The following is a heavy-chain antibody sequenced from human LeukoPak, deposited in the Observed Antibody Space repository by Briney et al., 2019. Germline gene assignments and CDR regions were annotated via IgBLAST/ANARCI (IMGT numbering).Heavy chain of an antibody. Sequence: SVKVSCKASGGTFSSYAISWVRQAPGQGREWMGGIIPIFGTANYAQKFQGRVTITTDESTSTAYMELSSLRSEDTAVYYCARDGAYYYDSSGYSAYYYYYMDVWGKGTTVTVSS. CDR3: ARDGAYYYDSSGYSAYYYYYMDV. J-gene: IGHJ6*03. CDR2: IIPIFGTA. CDR1: GGTFSSYA. D-gene: IGHD3-22*01. V-gene: IGHV1-69*05.